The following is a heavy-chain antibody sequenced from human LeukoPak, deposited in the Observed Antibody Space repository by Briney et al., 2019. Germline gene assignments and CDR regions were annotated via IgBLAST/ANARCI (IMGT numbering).Heavy chain of an antibody. V-gene: IGHV5-51*01. CDR2: FHPGDSDT. J-gene: IGHJ3*02. CDR3: ARQHDSGTLSAFDI. CDR1: GYSFNTFW. Sequence: GESLKISCKGSGYSFNTFWIGWVRQMPGKGLEWMGIFHPGDSDTRYSPSFQGQVTISADKSINTAYLQWSSLKASDTAMYYCARQHDSGTLSAFDIWGQGTMVTVSS. D-gene: IGHD3-10*01.